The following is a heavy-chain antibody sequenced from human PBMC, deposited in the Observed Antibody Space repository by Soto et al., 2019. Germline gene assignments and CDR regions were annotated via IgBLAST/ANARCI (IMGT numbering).Heavy chain of an antibody. D-gene: IGHD3-3*01. Sequence: SETLSLTCAVYGGSFSGYYWSWSRQPPGKGLEWIGEINHSGSTNYNPSLKSRVTISVDTSKNQFSLKLSSVTAADTAVYYCARVGKYYDFWSGLAYYYYGMDVWGQGTTVTVSS. V-gene: IGHV4-34*01. J-gene: IGHJ6*02. CDR1: GGSFSGYY. CDR2: INHSGST. CDR3: ARVGKYYDFWSGLAYYYYGMDV.